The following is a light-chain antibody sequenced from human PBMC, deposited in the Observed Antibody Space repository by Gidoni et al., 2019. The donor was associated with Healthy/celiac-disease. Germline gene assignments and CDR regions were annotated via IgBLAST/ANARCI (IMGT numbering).Light chain of an antibody. J-gene: IGKJ4*01. CDR3: QQYGSSPRLT. Sequence: IVLTQSPGTLSLSPGERATLSCRASQSVSSSYLAWYQQKPGQATRLLIYGASSRATGIPDRFSGSGSGTDFTLTISRLEPEDFAVYDCQQYGSSPRLTFGGGTKVEIK. V-gene: IGKV3-20*01. CDR2: GAS. CDR1: QSVSSSY.